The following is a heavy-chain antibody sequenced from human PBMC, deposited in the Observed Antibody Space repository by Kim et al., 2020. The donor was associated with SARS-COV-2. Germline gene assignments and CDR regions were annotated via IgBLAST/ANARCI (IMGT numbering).Heavy chain of an antibody. Sequence: SETLSLTCAVYGGSFSGYYWSWIRQPPGKGLEWIGEINHSGSTNYNPSLKSRVTISVDTSKKQFSLKLSSVTAEDTAVYYCAREGLMGVGYWGQGTLVTVSS. J-gene: IGHJ4*02. CDR3: AREGLMGVGY. CDR2: INHSGST. CDR1: GGSFSGYY. D-gene: IGHD2-8*01. V-gene: IGHV4-34*01.